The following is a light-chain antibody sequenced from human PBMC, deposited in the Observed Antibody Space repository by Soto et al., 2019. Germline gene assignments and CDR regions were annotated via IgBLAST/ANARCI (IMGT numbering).Light chain of an antibody. CDR1: QNIGNN. Sequence: EIEMTQSPATLSVSQGEGATLSCWASQNIGNNLAWYQQKPGQAPRLLIFGASTRATGVPARFSGSGSGTEFTLTISSLQSEDFAVYYCQQYHYWWTFGQGTKVDIK. V-gene: IGKV3-15*01. CDR3: QQYHYWWT. J-gene: IGKJ1*01. CDR2: GAS.